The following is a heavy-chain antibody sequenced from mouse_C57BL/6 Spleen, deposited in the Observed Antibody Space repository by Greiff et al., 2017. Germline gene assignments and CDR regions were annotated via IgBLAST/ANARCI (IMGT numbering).Heavy chain of an antibody. J-gene: IGHJ2*01. CDR2: ISDGGSYT. Sequence: EVNVVESGGGLVKPGGSLKLSCAASGFTFSSYAMSWVRQTPEKRLEWVATISDGGSYTYYPDNVKGRFTISRDNAKNNLYLQMSHLKSEDTAMYYCARDYDGYPFDYWGQGTTLTVSS. D-gene: IGHD2-3*01. CDR3: ARDYDGYPFDY. V-gene: IGHV5-4*01. CDR1: GFTFSSYA.